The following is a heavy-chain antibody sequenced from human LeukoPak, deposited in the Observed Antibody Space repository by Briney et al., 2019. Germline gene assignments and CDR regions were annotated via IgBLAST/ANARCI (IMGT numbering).Heavy chain of an antibody. V-gene: IGHV4-59*01. CDR1: GGSISSYY. Sequence: SETLSLTCTVSGGSISSYYWSWIRQPPGKGLEWIGYIYYSGTTNHNPSLKSRVTISVDTSKNQFSLKLSSVTAADTAVYYCARGVYIAAAQYGYWGQGTLVTVSS. D-gene: IGHD6-13*01. J-gene: IGHJ4*02. CDR2: IYYSGTT. CDR3: ARGVYIAAAQYGY.